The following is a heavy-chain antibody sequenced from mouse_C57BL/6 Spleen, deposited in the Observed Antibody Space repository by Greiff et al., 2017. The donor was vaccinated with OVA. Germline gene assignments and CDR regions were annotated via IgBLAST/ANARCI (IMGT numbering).Heavy chain of an antibody. V-gene: IGHV6-3*01. CDR2: IRLKSDNYAT. Sequence: EVQGVESGGGLVQPGGSMKLSCVASGFTFSNYWMNWVRQSPEKGLEWVAQIRLKSDNYATHYAESVKGRFTISRDDSKSSVYLQMNNLRAEDTGIYYCTGDGYHWFAYWGQGTLVTVSA. D-gene: IGHD2-3*01. CDR3: TGDGYHWFAY. J-gene: IGHJ3*01. CDR1: GFTFSNYW.